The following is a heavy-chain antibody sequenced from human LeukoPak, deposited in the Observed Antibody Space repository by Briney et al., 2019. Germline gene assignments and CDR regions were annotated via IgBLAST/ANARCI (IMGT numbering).Heavy chain of an antibody. Sequence: GGSLRLSCAASGFTFSSYAMHWVRQAPGKGLEWVAVISYDGSNKYYADSVKGRFTISRDNSKNTLYLQVNSLRAEDTAVYYCARDDYWGQGTLVTVSS. CDR2: ISYDGSNK. J-gene: IGHJ4*02. V-gene: IGHV3-30*04. CDR1: GFTFSSYA. CDR3: ARDDY.